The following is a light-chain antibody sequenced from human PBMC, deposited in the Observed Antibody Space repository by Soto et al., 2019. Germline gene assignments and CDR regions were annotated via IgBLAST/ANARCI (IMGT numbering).Light chain of an antibody. CDR1: QSISAW. Sequence: DIQLTQSPSTLAASVGDRVTISCRASQSISAWLAWYQQKPGEAPKLLIYAASTLASGVPSRFSGSGSGTEFTLTISSLQPDDFATYYCQHSIPYLCTFGQGTKLEI. V-gene: IGKV1-5*01. CDR3: QHSIPYLCT. J-gene: IGKJ2*02. CDR2: AAS.